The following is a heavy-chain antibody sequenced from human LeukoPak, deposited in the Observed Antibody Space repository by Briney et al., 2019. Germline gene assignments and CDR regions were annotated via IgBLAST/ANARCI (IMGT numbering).Heavy chain of an antibody. D-gene: IGHD5-18*01. CDR2: IYYSGST. V-gene: IGHV4-39*01. J-gene: IGHJ4*02. CDR3: ARQKIRRTVFDY. Sequence: SETLSLTCTVSGGSISSSSYYWGWIRQRPGKGLEWIGSIYYSGSTYYNPSLKSRVTISVDTSKNQFSLKLSSVTAADTAVYYCARQKIRRTVFDYWGQGTLVTVSS. CDR1: GGSISSSSYY.